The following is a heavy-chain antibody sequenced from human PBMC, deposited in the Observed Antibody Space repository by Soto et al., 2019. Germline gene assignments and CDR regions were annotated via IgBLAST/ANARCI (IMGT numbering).Heavy chain of an antibody. CDR1: GFTFSTFG. CDR3: ARVREGHYDGSGAKDY. J-gene: IGHJ4*02. V-gene: IGHV3-21*01. CDR2: ISSSSIYI. D-gene: IGHD3-10*01. Sequence: QLVESGGGLVKPGGSLRLSCAASGFTFSTFGMNWVRQAPGKGLEWVSSISSSSIYIYYAASVKGRFTISRDNAKNSLYLQMHSLRAEDTALYYSARVREGHYDGSGAKDYWGQGTRVTVSS.